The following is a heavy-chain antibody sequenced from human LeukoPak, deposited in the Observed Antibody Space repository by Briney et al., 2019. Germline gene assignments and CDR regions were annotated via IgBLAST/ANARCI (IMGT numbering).Heavy chain of an antibody. D-gene: IGHD3-22*01. CDR2: IYSGGST. Sequence: GGSLRLSCAASGFTVSSNYMSWVRQAPGKGLEWVSVIYSGGSTYYADSVKGRFTISRGNSKNTLYLQMNSLRAEDTAVYYCASGPHYYDRAHFDYWGQGTLVTVSS. J-gene: IGHJ4*02. CDR3: ASGPHYYDRAHFDY. V-gene: IGHV3-53*01. CDR1: GFTVSSNY.